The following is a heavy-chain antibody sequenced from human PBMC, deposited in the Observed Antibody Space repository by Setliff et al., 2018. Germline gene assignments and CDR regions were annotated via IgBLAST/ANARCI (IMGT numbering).Heavy chain of an antibody. V-gene: IGHV4-61*09. D-gene: IGHD6-19*01. CDR2: IYTRGIT. J-gene: IGHJ6*03. CDR1: GGSISSGSDY. Sequence: SETLSLTCSVSGGSISSGSDYWTWIRQPAGKGLEWIGHIYTRGITNYNPSLKSRVTISVDTSKNQFSLKVTSVTAADTAVYYCARAISGWYSAHYYYMDVWGKGTAVTVS. CDR3: ARAISGWYSAHYYYMDV.